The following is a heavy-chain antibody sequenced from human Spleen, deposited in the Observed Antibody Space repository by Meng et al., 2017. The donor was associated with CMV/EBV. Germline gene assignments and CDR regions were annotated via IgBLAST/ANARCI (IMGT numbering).Heavy chain of an antibody. J-gene: IGHJ5*02. V-gene: IGHV4-34*01. CDR3: ARGSQLLSTYNWFDP. Sequence: VYDGSFSGYYWSGIRQPPGKGLEWIGEINHSGSTNYNPSLKSRVTISVDTSKNQFSLKLSSVTAADTAVYYCARGSQLLSTYNWFDPWGQGTLVTVSS. CDR1: DGSFSGYY. CDR2: INHSGST. D-gene: IGHD2-2*01.